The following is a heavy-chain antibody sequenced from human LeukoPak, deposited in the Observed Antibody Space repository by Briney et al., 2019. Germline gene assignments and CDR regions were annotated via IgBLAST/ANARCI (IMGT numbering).Heavy chain of an antibody. CDR2: ENQDGSEI. Sequence: PGGSLRLSCVTSGFIFNSYWMSWVRQAPGKGLEWVANENQDGSEIYYVDSVKGRFIMSRDNTKNSFYLQMSSLRVEDTAVYYCARGRDVDSWGQGTLVTVSS. V-gene: IGHV3-7*03. CDR3: ARGRDVDS. J-gene: IGHJ5*01. CDR1: GFIFNSYW.